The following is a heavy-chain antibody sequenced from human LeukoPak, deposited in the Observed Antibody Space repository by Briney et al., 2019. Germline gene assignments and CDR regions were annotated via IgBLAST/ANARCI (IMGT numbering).Heavy chain of an antibody. CDR3: ARDDSSGWYMGLDY. D-gene: IGHD6-19*01. Sequence: GASVKVSCKASGYTFTSYGISWVRQAPGQRLEWMGWINAGNGNTKYSQKFQGRVTITRDTSASTAYMELSSLRSEDTAVYYCARDDSSGWYMGLDYWGQGTLVTVSS. CDR1: GYTFTSYG. V-gene: IGHV1-3*01. J-gene: IGHJ4*02. CDR2: INAGNGNT.